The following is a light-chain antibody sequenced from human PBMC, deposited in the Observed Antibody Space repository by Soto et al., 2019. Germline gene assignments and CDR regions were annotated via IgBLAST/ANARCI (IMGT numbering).Light chain of an antibody. J-gene: IGKJ2*01. Sequence: DIHMTQSPSTLSGSVGDRLTITCRASQTISSWLAWYQQKAGKAPNLLIYRATILESGVPSRFSGSGSGTEFTLTISSLQADDFATYYCQQYSSYPDTFGQGTKVDIK. CDR2: RAT. CDR3: QQYSSYPDT. CDR1: QTISSW. V-gene: IGKV1-5*03.